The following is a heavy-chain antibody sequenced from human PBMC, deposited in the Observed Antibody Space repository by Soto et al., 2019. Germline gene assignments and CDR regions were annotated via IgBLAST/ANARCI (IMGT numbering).Heavy chain of an antibody. CDR3: ARNYYFDTSGYLDY. CDR2: ISSSSSNT. D-gene: IGHD3-22*01. V-gene: IGHV3-11*03. Sequence: PGGSLRLFCAASGFTFSDYYMTWIRQAPGKGLEWVSYISSSSSNTNYADSVKGRFTISRDNAKNSLYLQMNSLRAEDTAVFHCARNYYFDTSGYLDYWGQGTQVTVSS. CDR1: GFTFSDYY. J-gene: IGHJ4*02.